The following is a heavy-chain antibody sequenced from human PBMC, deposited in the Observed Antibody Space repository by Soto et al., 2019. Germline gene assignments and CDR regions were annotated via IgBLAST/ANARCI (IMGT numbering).Heavy chain of an antibody. D-gene: IGHD5-12*01. CDR2: IYYSGST. J-gene: IGHJ6*03. CDR3: ARLNGRSVATIGDYYYYMDV. V-gene: IGHV4-59*08. Sequence: TSENLSLTCTVSGGSISSYYWSWIRQPPGKGLEWIGYIYYSGSTNYNPSLKSRVTISVDTSKNQFSLKLSSVTAADTAVYYCARLNGRSVATIGDYYYYMDVWGKGTTVTVSS. CDR1: GGSISSYY.